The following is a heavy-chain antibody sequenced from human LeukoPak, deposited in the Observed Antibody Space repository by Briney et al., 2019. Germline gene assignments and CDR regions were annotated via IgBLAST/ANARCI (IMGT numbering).Heavy chain of an antibody. CDR2: IYYSGST. CDR1: GGSISTYY. V-gene: IGHV4-59*01. Sequence: SETLSLTCTVSGGSISTYYWSWIRQPPGKGLEWIGYIYYSGSTNYNPSLKNRVTISLDTSKNRFSLKLNSVTAADTAVYYGSRGPWSTGDAFGVWGQGTMVSVSS. CDR3: SRGPWSTGDAFGV. J-gene: IGHJ3*01. D-gene: IGHD1-14*01.